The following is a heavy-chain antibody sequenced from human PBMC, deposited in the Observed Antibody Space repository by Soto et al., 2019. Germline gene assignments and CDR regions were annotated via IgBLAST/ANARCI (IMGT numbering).Heavy chain of an antibody. D-gene: IGHD3-22*01. CDR2: ISYDGTYK. CDR1: AFTFRSYA. Sequence: QVQLVESGGGVVQPGRSLRLSCAASAFTFRSYAMHWVRQAPGKGLEWVAVISYDGTYKYYADSVKGRFTISRDNSKNTLYVQMSSLRPEDKAVYYCERDAIYDGSGYYGSYFDYWGQGSLVTVSS. CDR3: ERDAIYDGSGYYGSYFDY. V-gene: IGHV3-30-3*01. J-gene: IGHJ4*02.